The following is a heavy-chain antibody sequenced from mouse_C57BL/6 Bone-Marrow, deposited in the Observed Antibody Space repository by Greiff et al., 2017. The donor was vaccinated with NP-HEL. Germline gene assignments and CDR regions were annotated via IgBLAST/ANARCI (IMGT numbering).Heavy chain of an antibody. CDR1: GYTFTSYW. J-gene: IGHJ4*01. V-gene: IGHV1-69*01. CDR3: ARMGYYAMDY. Sequence: QVQLQQSGAELVMPGASVKLSCKASGYTFTSYWMPWVKQRPGQGLEWIGEIDPSDSYTNYNQKFKGKSTLTVDKSSSTAYMQLSSLTSADSAVYYCARMGYYAMDYWGQGTSVTVSS. CDR2: IDPSDSYT.